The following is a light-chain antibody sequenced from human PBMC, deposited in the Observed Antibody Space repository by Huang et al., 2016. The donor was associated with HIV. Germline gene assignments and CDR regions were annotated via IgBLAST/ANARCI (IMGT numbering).Light chain of an antibody. J-gene: IGKJ1*01. CDR3: QQYNSYSWT. Sequence: DIQMTQSPSTLSASVGDRVTITCRASQSISSWFAWYQQKPGKAPKLLIYRASSLESGVPSWFSGSGSGTEFTLTISSLQPDDFATYYCQQYNSYSWTFGQGTKVEIK. CDR2: RAS. V-gene: IGKV1-5*03. CDR1: QSISSW.